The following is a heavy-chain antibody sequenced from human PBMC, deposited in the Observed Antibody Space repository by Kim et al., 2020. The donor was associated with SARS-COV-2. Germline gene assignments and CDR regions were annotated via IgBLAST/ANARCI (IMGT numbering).Heavy chain of an antibody. Sequence: LTCAASGFTFSDYYMSWIRQAPGKGLEWVSYISSSSSYTNYADSVKGRFTISRDNAKNSLYLQMNSLRAEDTAVYYCARVEYSGSNGNWFDPWGQGTLVTVSS. CDR2: ISSSSSYT. J-gene: IGHJ5*02. CDR1: GFTFSDYY. CDR3: ARVEYSGSNGNWFDP. D-gene: IGHD1-26*01. V-gene: IGHV3-11*06.